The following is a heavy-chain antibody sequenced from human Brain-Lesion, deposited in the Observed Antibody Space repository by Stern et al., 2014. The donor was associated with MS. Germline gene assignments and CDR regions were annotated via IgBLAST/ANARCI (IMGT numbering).Heavy chain of an antibody. V-gene: IGHV1-24*01. J-gene: IGHJ4*02. CDR2: FDPEDGET. Sequence: QVQLVQSGAEVKPPGASVKVSCKVSGYTLTELSIHWVRQAPGKGLEWMGAFDPEDGETIYAQRFQGRVTLTEDTSTDTAYLDLSSLRSEDTAVYYCATDRAWKVGYSSGWYAGLLYYWGQGTLVTVSS. CDR1: GYTLTELS. D-gene: IGHD6-19*01. CDR3: ATDRAWKVGYSSGWYAGLLYY.